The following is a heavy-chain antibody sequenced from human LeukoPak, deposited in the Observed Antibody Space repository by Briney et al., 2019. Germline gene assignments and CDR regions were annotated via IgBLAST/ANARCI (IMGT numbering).Heavy chain of an antibody. J-gene: IGHJ4*02. V-gene: IGHV3-11*01. CDR2: ISSSGSTI. Sequence: GGSLRLSCAASGFTFSDYYMSWIRQAPGKGLEWVSYISSSGSTIYYADSVKGRFTISRDNAKNSLYLQMDSLRAEDTAVYYCARDSRDSSVDYWGQGTLVTVSS. CDR3: ARDSRDSSVDY. D-gene: IGHD6-13*01. CDR1: GFTFSDYY.